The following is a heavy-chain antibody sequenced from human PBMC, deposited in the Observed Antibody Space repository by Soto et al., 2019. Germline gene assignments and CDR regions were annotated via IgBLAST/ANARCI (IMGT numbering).Heavy chain of an antibody. J-gene: IGHJ4*02. CDR3: ARDPISPLYCGGGSCYYFDY. CDR2: ISAYNGNT. Sequence: GASVKVACKASGYTFSSYGINWVRQAPGQGLEWMGWISAYNGNTNYAQKLQGRVTMTTDTSTTTAYMELRSLRSDDTAVYYCARDPISPLYCGGGSCYYFDYWGQGTLVTVSS. D-gene: IGHD2-15*01. CDR1: GYTFSSYG. V-gene: IGHV1-18*01.